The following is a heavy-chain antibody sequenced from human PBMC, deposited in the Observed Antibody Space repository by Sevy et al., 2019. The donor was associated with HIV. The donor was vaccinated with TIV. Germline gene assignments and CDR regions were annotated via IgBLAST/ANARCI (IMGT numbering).Heavy chain of an antibody. J-gene: IGHJ4*02. CDR1: GFTFSTYN. CDR3: ARDRRTLNYYGSSGYNYYFDY. D-gene: IGHD3-22*01. V-gene: IGHV3-21*01. CDR2: ITDSSNYI. Sequence: GGSLRLSCAASGFTFSTYNMNWVRQAPGKGLEWVSSITDSSNYIYHADSVKGRFTISRDNAKNSLYLQMNILRAEDTAVYFCARDRRTLNYYGSSGYNYYFDYWGQGTLVTVSS.